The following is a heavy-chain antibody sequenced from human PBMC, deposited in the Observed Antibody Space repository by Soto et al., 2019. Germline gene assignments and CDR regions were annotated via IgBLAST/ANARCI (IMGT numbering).Heavy chain of an antibody. CDR3: ASSNIAAAGFYYYGMDV. CDR2: IYYSGST. D-gene: IGHD6-13*01. CDR1: GRSISSYY. J-gene: IGHJ6*02. Sequence: TLSLTCTVSGRSISSYYWSWIRQPPGKGLEWIGYIYYSGSTNYNPSLKSRVTISVDTSKNQFSLKLSSVTAADTAVYYCASSNIAAAGFYYYGMDVWGRGTTVTVSS. V-gene: IGHV4-59*08.